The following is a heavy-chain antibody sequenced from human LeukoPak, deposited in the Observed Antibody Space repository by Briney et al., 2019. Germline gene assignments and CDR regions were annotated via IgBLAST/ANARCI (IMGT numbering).Heavy chain of an antibody. V-gene: IGHV3-23*01. D-gene: IGHD4-17*01. Sequence: PGGSLRLSCVASGFTFSSHAMSWVRKTPGKGLEWVSVISNSAGNAHYADSVKGRFTISRDNSKNTLYLQMNSLRAEDTAVYYCAKDLHVRSSSTVTTGGVDSWGQGTLVTVSS. CDR2: ISNSAGNA. CDR1: GFTFSSHA. CDR3: AKDLHVRSSSTVTTGGVDS. J-gene: IGHJ4*02.